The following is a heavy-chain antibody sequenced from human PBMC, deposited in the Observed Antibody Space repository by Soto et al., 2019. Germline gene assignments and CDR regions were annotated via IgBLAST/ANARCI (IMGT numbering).Heavy chain of an antibody. J-gene: IGHJ3*02. V-gene: IGHV3-23*01. CDR1: GFIFSTYA. CDR3: ALPRGYRVFDAVDI. CDR2: ISNSGGST. Sequence: PGGSLRLSCAASGFIFSTYAMNWVRQAPGKGLEWVSAISNSGGSTYYAESVRGRFTISRDNSINTLFLIMSALRTEDTAVYYCALPRGYRVFDAVDIWCQATMLTLSS. D-gene: IGHD1-1*01.